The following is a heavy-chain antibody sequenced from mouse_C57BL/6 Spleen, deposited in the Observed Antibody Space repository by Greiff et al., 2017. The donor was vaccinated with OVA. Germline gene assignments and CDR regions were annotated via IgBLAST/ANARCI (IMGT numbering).Heavy chain of an antibody. D-gene: IGHD3-3*01. CDR1: GYTFTSFT. V-gene: IGHV1-4*01. CDR3: ARGDGESAMDY. CDR2: INPSSGYT. J-gene: IGHJ4*01. Sequence: QVQLKESGAELARPGASVKMSCKASGYTFTSFTMHWVKQRPGQGLEWIGYINPSSGYTKYNQKFKDKATLTADKSSSTAYMQLSSLTSEDSAVYYCARGDGESAMDYWGQGTSVTVSS.